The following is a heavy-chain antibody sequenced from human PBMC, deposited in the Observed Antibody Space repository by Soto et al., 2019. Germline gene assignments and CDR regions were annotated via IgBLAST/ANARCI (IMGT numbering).Heavy chain of an antibody. CDR1: GGSIGGDS. CDR2: VYHSGST. J-gene: IGHJ6*02. V-gene: IGHV4-59*01. Sequence: SETLSLTCTVSGGSIGGDSWSWIRQSPGKGLDFIGYVYHSGSTNYNPSLKSRVTISMDTSKNQFSLRLSSVTAADTAVYYCARAGIVQVSYAMDVWGQGTTVTVSS. D-gene: IGHD2-8*01. CDR3: ARAGIVQVSYAMDV.